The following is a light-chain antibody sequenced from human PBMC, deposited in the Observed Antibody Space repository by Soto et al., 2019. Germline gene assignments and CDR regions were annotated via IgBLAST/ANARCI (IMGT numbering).Light chain of an antibody. J-gene: IGLJ1*01. CDR3: CLGV. Sequence: QSALTQPRSVPGSPGQSVTISCTGTSSDVGGYNYVSWYQQHPGKAPKLMIYDVSKRPSGVPDRFSGSKSGNTASLTISGLQAEDEADYYFCLGVFGTGTKVTVL. CDR1: SSDVGGYNY. V-gene: IGLV2-11*01. CDR2: DVS.